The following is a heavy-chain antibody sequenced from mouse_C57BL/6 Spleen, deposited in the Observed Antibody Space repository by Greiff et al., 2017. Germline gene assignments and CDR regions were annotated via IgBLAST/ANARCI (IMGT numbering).Heavy chain of an antibody. J-gene: IGHJ4*01. CDR2: IDPSDSYT. CDR1: GYTFTSYW. CDR3: ARREGLYYAMDY. V-gene: IGHV1-50*01. Sequence: QVQLQQPGAELVKPGASVKLSCKASGYTFTSYWMQWVKQRPGQGLEWIGEIDPSDSYTNYNQKFKGKATLTVDTSSSTAYMQLSSLTSEDSAVYYCARREGLYYAMDYWGQGTSVTVSS. D-gene: IGHD3-1*01.